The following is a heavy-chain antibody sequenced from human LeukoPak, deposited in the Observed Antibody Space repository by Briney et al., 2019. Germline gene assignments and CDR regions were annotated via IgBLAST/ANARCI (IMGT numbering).Heavy chain of an antibody. CDR2: IYKSGST. V-gene: IGHV4-4*07. CDR1: GESINPYY. J-gene: IGHJ6*03. CDR3: ARSFLDYMDV. D-gene: IGHD2/OR15-2a*01. Sequence: PSETLSLTCTVSGESINPYYWNWIRQPAGKGLEWSGHIYKSGSTNYNPSLKSRVTMSLDTFKNQFSLKLRSVTAADTAVYFCARSFLDYMDVWGKGTTVTVSS.